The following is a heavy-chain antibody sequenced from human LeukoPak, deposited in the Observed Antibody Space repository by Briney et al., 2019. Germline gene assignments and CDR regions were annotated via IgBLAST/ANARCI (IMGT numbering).Heavy chain of an antibody. D-gene: IGHD1-7*01. CDR1: GGSFSGYY. CDR2: INHSGST. J-gene: IGHJ4*02. Sequence: PSETLSLTCAVYGGSFSGYYWSWICQPPVKGLEWIGEINHSGSTNYNPSIKSRVTISVDTSKNQFSLKLSSVTAADTAVYYCARPRITGTTRYFDYWGQGTLVTVSS. V-gene: IGHV4-34*01. CDR3: ARPRITGTTRYFDY.